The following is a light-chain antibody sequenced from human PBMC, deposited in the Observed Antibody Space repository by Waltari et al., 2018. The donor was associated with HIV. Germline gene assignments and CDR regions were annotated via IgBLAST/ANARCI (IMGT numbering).Light chain of an antibody. CDR1: SHDVGGYNH. CDR2: DVS. CDR3: ESYTSTSVWV. Sequence: QSALTQPASVSGSPGQSITIPCPGSSHDVGGYNHVPWYQQHPGKAPRLMIYDVSTRPSGVSDRFSGSKSGDTASRTISGLQPEDEADYYCESYTSTSVWVFGGGTRLTVL. J-gene: IGLJ3*02. V-gene: IGLV2-14*03.